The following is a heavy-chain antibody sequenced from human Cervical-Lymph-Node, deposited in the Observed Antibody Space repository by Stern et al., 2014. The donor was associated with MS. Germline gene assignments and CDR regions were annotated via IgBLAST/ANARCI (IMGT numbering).Heavy chain of an antibody. CDR2: IYSGGST. CDR1: GFTVSSNY. CDR3: ARDFALYGGNSVYWYFDL. V-gene: IGHV3-53*01. J-gene: IGHJ2*01. Sequence: EVQLGESGGGLIQPGGSLRLSCAASGFTVSSNYMSWVRQAPGQGLEWVSGIYSGGSTVDADSVKGRFTISRDNSKNTLYLQMNSLRAEDTAVYYCARDFALYGGNSVYWYFDLWGRGTLVTVSS. D-gene: IGHD4-23*01.